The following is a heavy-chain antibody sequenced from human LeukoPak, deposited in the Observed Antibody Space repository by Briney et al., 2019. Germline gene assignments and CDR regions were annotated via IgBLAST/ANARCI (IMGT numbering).Heavy chain of an antibody. Sequence: GGSLRLSCAASGFTVSSDYMSWVRQAPGKGLEWVSVTYSGGSTYYADSVKGRFTISRDNSKNTLYLQVNSLRAEDTAVYYCAKGPDKGALDYWGQGTLVTVSS. J-gene: IGHJ4*02. V-gene: IGHV3-53*01. CDR1: GFTVSSDY. CDR2: TYSGGST. CDR3: AKGPDKGALDY.